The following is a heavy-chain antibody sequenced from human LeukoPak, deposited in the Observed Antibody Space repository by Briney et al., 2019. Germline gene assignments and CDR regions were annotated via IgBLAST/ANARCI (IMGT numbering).Heavy chain of an antibody. D-gene: IGHD5-18*01. J-gene: IGHJ4*02. Sequence: SVKVSCKASGGTFSSYAISWVRQAPGQGLEWMGAIIPIFGTANYAQKFQGRVTITTDESTSTAYMELSSLRSEDTAVYYCASTRCTAMPSYYFDYWGQGTLVTVSS. CDR2: IIPIFGTA. V-gene: IGHV1-69*05. CDR1: GGTFSSYA. CDR3: ASTRCTAMPSYYFDY.